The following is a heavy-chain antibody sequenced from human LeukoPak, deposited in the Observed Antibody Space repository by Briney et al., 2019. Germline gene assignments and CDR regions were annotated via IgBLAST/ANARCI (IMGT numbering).Heavy chain of an antibody. J-gene: IGHJ3*02. V-gene: IGHV1-2*02. Sequence: ASVKVSCKASGYTFTGYYMHWMRQAPGQGLEWMGWINPNSGGTNYAQKFQGRVTMTRDTSISTAYMELSRLRSDDTAVYYCARVELWFGELPLKDFAFDIWGQGTMVTVSS. CDR3: ARVELWFGELPLKDFAFDI. CDR2: INPNSGGT. CDR1: GYTFTGYY. D-gene: IGHD3-10*01.